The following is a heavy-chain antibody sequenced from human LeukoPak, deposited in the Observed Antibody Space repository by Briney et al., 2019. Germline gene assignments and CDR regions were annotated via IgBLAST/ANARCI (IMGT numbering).Heavy chain of an antibody. CDR2: ISWNSGSI. CDR3: AKEKVGGIDY. J-gene: IGHJ4*02. D-gene: IGHD1-26*01. CDR1: GFTFDDYA. V-gene: IGHV3-9*01. Sequence: GGSLRLSCAASGFTFDDYAMHWVRQAPGKGLEWVSGISWNSGSIGYADSVKGRFTISRDNAKNSLYLQMNSLRAEDTALYYCAKEKVGGIDYWGQGTLVTVSS.